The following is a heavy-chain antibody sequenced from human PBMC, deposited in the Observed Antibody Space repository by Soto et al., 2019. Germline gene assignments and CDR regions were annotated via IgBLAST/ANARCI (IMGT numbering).Heavy chain of an antibody. Sequence: EVRLLESGGGLVQPGGPLRLSCAAAGFTFSSYAMSWVRQAPGKGLEWFSTIIGSGGSANYAVSVKGRFTISRDSTKNTRYLHMNSPRADDTAVYYCAGHILITILGYYYGMDVWGQGTTVTVSS. CDR2: IIGSGGSA. CDR3: AGHILITILGYYYGMDV. V-gene: IGHV3-23*01. D-gene: IGHD3-9*01. CDR1: GFTFSSYA. J-gene: IGHJ6*01.